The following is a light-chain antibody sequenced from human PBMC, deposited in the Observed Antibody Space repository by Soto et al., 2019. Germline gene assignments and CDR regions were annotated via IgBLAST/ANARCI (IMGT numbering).Light chain of an antibody. V-gene: IGKV3-20*01. CDR2: GSS. Sequence: EIVLTQSPGTLSLSPGERATLSCRASQSVSSGYLAWYQQKPGQAPRLLLYGSSNRATGIPDRFSGSGSGTDFTLTISRLEPEDFAVYSCQQYGSIPYTCGQGTKLEI. CDR1: QSVSSGY. J-gene: IGKJ2*01. CDR3: QQYGSIPYT.